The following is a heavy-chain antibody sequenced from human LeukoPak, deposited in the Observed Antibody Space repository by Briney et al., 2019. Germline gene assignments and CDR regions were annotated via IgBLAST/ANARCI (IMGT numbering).Heavy chain of an antibody. J-gene: IGHJ4*02. Sequence: GGSLRLSCAASGFTFSSYGMSWVRQPPGKGLKWVSVISGSGGTTYYADSVKGRFTISRDNSKNTLYLQMNSLRAEDTAVYYCAKSRPGAGLDYWGQGTLVTVSS. D-gene: IGHD2-2*01. CDR2: ISGSGGTT. V-gene: IGHV3-23*01. CDR1: GFTFSSYG. CDR3: AKSRPGAGLDY.